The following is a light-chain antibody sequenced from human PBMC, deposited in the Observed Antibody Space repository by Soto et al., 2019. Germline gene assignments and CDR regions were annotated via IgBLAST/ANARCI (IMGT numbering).Light chain of an antibody. CDR2: AAS. CDR1: QNINCN. V-gene: IGKV1-39*01. Sequence: DIQMTQSPPFLSASVEDKFTIISRASQNINCNLSWYQQGPGKAPKLLIYAASSLQSGVPSRFSGSGSGTDFNFTIAGLQSEDFTTFYCQQSYSAPLTFGGGTKVEIK. CDR3: QQSYSAPLT. J-gene: IGKJ4*01.